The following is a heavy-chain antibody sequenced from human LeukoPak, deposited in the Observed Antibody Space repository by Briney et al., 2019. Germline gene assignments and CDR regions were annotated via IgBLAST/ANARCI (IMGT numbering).Heavy chain of an antibody. CDR1: GFTFSSYA. Sequence: GGSLRLSCAASGFTFSSYAMHWVRQAPGKGLEWVAVISYDGSNKYYADSVKGRFTVSRDNSKNTLYLQMNSLRAEDTAVYYCARAGGRDGYNFYYFDYWGQGTLVTVSS. V-gene: IGHV3-30-3*01. D-gene: IGHD5-24*01. CDR3: ARAGGRDGYNFYYFDY. CDR2: ISYDGSNK. J-gene: IGHJ4*02.